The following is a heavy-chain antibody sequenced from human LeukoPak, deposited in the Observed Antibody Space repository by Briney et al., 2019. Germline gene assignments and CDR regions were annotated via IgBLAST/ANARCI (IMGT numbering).Heavy chain of an antibody. CDR3: ASGGVYDSSGYPFDY. V-gene: IGHV1-69*13. CDR2: IIPIFGTA. D-gene: IGHD3-22*01. J-gene: IGHJ4*02. Sequence: SVKVSCKASGGTFSSYAISWVRQAPGQGLEWMGGIIPIFGTANYAQKFQGRVTVTADESTSAAYMELSSLRSEDTAVYYCASGGVYDSSGYPFDYWGQGTLVTVSS. CDR1: GGTFSSYA.